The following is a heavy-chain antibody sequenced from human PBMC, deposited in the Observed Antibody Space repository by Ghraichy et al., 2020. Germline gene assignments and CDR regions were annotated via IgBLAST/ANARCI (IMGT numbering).Heavy chain of an antibody. CDR1: GGPISRNSYY. CDR3: ARQPRPYYDFEGGMDV. V-gene: IGHV4-39*01. D-gene: IGHD3-3*01. Sequence: SQTRSLTCTVSGGPISRNSYYWGWIRQPPGKGLEWIGNIYYSGGTYYNPSLSGRVTISVDTSKNQFSLKLTSVTAADTAVYYCARQPRPYYDFEGGMDVWGQGTTVTVAS. CDR2: IYYSGGT. J-gene: IGHJ6*02.